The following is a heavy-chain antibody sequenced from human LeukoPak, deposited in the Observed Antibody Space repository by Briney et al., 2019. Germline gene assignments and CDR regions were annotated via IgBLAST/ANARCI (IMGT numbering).Heavy chain of an antibody. Sequence: GASVKVSCKASEYTFTGYYIHWVRQAPGQGLEWMGWINPNGGGTNYAQKFQGRVTMTRDTSISTAYMELSRLRSDDTAVYYCAREYCSSTSCSNWFDPWGQGTLVTVSS. CDR1: EYTFTGYY. CDR3: AREYCSSTSCSNWFDP. CDR2: INPNGGGT. V-gene: IGHV1-2*02. D-gene: IGHD2-2*01. J-gene: IGHJ5*02.